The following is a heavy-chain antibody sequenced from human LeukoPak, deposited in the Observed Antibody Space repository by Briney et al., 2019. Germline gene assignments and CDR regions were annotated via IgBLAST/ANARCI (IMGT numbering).Heavy chain of an antibody. V-gene: IGHV4-39*01. CDR3: AQCGHWDKPINY. J-gene: IGHJ4*02. CDR2: IYYSGST. D-gene: IGHD1-26*01. Sequence: SETLSLTCTVSGGSISSSSYYWGWIRQPPGKGLEWIGSIYYSGSTYYNPSLKSRVTISVDTSKNQFSLKLSSVTAADTAIYYCAQCGHWDKPINYWGQGTLVTVSS. CDR1: GGSISSSSYY.